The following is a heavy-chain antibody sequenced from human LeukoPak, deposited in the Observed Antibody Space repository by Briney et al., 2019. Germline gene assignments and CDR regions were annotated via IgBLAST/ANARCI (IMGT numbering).Heavy chain of an antibody. V-gene: IGHV1-69*13. D-gene: IGHD3-9*01. J-gene: IGHJ4*02. CDR1: GGTFSSYA. CDR2: IIPIFGTA. Sequence: ASVKVSCKASGGTFSSYAISWVRQAPGQGREWMGGIIPIFGTANYAQKFQGRVTITADESTSTAYMELSSLRSEDTAVYYCARSSYYDILTGIDYWGQGTLVTVSS. CDR3: ARSSYYDILTGIDY.